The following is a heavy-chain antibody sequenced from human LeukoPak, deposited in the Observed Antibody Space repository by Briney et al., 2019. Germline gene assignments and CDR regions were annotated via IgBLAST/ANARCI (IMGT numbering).Heavy chain of an antibody. J-gene: IGHJ4*02. Sequence: SETLSLTCTVSGVSISSSSYYWGWIRQPPGKGLERIGSMYYSGNTYYNPSLKSRVTISVDTSKNQFSLKVSSVTAADTAVYYCARRSMAGAGSFDYWGQGTPVTVSS. CDR3: ARRSMAGAGSFDY. CDR2: MYYSGNT. D-gene: IGHD6-13*01. V-gene: IGHV4-39*01. CDR1: GVSISSSSYY.